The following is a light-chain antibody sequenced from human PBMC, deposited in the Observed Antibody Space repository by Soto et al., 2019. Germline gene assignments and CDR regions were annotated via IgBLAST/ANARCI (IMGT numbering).Light chain of an antibody. CDR3: HQRQSWPRT. CDR2: GAS. CDR1: QSVSSK. J-gene: IGKJ1*01. V-gene: IGKV3-15*01. Sequence: EIVMTQSPATLSVSPGEGATLSCRASQSVSSKLAWYQQKPGQAPRLLIYGASTRATGIPARFSGSGSGTEFTLIISSLQSEDFAVYYCHQRQSWPRTLGQGTKVDIK.